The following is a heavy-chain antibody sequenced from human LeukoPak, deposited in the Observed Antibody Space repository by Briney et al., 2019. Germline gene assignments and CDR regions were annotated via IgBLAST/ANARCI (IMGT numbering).Heavy chain of an antibody. V-gene: IGHV4-4*02. CDR2: IYHSGNT. CDR3: ARIIVVVPTGYFDL. J-gene: IGHJ2*01. CDR1: GGSISSSNW. D-gene: IGHD2-2*01. Sequence: PSGTLSLTCAVSGGSISSSNWWSWVRPPPGKGLEGIGEIYHSGNTNYSPSLKSRVTISIDKSKNQLSLKLSSVTGADTAEYYCARIIVVVPTGYFDLWGRGTLVTVSS.